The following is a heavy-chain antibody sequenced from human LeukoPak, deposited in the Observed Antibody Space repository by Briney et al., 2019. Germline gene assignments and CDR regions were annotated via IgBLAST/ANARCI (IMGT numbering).Heavy chain of an antibody. CDR3: ARETIPLSVPDGSGSYYYYYYMDV. CDR2: IGSSGDFI. D-gene: IGHD3-22*01. CDR1: GFTFSDYS. V-gene: IGHV3-21*01. Sequence: GGSLRLSCAASGFTFSDYSLNWVRQAPGKGLEWVSSIGSSGDFIYYADSVKGRFTISRDNAKKSLFLEMNRLRAEDTALYFCARETIPLSVPDGSGSYYYYYYMDVWGKGTTVTVSS. J-gene: IGHJ6*03.